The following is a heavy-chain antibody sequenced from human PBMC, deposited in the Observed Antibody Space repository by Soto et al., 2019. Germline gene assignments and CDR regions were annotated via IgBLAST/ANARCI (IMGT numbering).Heavy chain of an antibody. J-gene: IGHJ5*02. Sequence: ASVKVSCKASGYTFTSYGISWVRQAPGQGLEWMGWISAYNGNTNYAQKLQGRVTMTTDTSTSTAYMELRSLRSDDTAVDYCARDDEGYCSGGSCYWFDPWGQGTLVTVSS. V-gene: IGHV1-18*01. CDR1: GYTFTSYG. CDR3: ARDDEGYCSGGSCYWFDP. CDR2: ISAYNGNT. D-gene: IGHD2-15*01.